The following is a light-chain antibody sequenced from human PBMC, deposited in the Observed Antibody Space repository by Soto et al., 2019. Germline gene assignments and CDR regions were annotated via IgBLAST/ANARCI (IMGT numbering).Light chain of an antibody. V-gene: IGKV1-5*03. Sequence: DIQLAQSPSTLSASVGDRITITCRATQSINWLAWYQQKPGKAPKLLIFEASRLESGVPSRFSGSGSGTEFTLTISSRQPDDFGTYYCQHYDTYPPMWTFGQGTKVDIK. CDR1: QSINW. J-gene: IGKJ1*01. CDR3: QHYDTYPPMWT. CDR2: EAS.